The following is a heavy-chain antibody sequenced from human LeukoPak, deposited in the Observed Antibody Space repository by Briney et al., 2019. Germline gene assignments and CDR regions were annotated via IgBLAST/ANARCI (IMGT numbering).Heavy chain of an antibody. J-gene: IGHJ4*02. D-gene: IGHD3-22*01. CDR2: MKPNSGNT. Sequence: GASVKGSCKASGYTFTSYYINWGRQATGQGREWMGWMKPNSGNTGYAQKFQGRVTMTRNTSIGTGSLALSTLRSEDTAVYYCARHSSFDYWGQGTLVTVSS. CDR3: ARHSSFDY. V-gene: IGHV1-8*01. CDR1: GYTFTSYY.